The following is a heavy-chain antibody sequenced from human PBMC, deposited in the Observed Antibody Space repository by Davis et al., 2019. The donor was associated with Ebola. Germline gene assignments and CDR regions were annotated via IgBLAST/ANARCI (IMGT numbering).Heavy chain of an antibody. J-gene: IGHJ3*01. D-gene: IGHD1-14*01. CDR3: ARDPAIGKPLSTFDV. CDR2: LWYDGSLQ. V-gene: IGHV3-33*01. Sequence: SLKISCAASGFRFNTYGMHWVRQAPGKGLEWLAVLWYDGSLQFFADSMKGRFTISRDNSRNTLFLQMNSLRVEDTAVYYCARDPAIGKPLSTFDVWGQGTTVTVAS. CDR1: GFRFNTYG.